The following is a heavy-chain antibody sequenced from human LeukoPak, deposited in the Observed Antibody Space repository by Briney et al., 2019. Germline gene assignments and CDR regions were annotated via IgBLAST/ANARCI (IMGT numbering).Heavy chain of an antibody. CDR2: TYYRSKCYN. D-gene: IGHD3-9*01. CDR1: GDSVSSNSPA. CDR3: ARALSRYDILTGYFIDAFDI. V-gene: IGHV6-1*01. Sequence: SQTLSLTCAISGDSVSSNSPAWNWIRQSPSRGLEWLGRTYYRSKCYNDYAESVKSRITINPDTSKNQFSLQLNSVTPEDTAVYYCARALSRYDILTGYFIDAFDIWGQGTMVTVSS. J-gene: IGHJ3*02.